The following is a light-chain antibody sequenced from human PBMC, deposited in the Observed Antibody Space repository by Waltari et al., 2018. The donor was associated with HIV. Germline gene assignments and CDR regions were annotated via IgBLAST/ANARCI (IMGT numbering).Light chain of an antibody. CDR1: QGISTY. J-gene: IGKJ1*01. CDR3: QQLNTYPRT. CDR2: LAS. V-gene: IGKV1-9*01. Sequence: LTQSPATLSASVGDRVTITCRASQGISTYLAWYQQKPGKAPKLLIFLASTLQSGVPSRFSGSGSETEFTLTINSLQPEDFATYYCQQLNTYPRTFGQGTKVEIK.